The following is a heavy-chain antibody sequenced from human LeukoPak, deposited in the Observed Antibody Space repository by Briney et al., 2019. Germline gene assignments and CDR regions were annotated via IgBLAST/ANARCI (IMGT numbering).Heavy chain of an antibody. D-gene: IGHD4-17*01. V-gene: IGHV4-59*08. J-gene: IGHJ4*02. CDR2: IYYSGST. CDR3: ARYDYGDYILDY. Sequence: SETLSLTCTVSGGSISSYYWSWIRQPPGKGLEWIGYIYYSGSTNYNPSLKSRVTISVDTSKNQFSLKLSSVTAADTAVYYCARYDYGDYILDYWGQGTLVTVSS. CDR1: GGSISSYY.